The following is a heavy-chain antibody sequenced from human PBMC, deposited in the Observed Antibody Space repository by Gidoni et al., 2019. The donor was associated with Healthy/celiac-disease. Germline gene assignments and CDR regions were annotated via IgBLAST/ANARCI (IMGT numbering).Heavy chain of an antibody. Sequence: EVQLLESGGGLVQPGGSLRLSCAASGFTFSSYAMSWVRQAPGKGLGWVSAISGSGGSTYYADSVKGRFTISRDNSKNMLYLQMNSLRAEDTAVYYCAKDRGVSYCGGDCYSHYFDYWGQGTLVTVSS. CDR3: AKDRGVSYCGGDCYSHYFDY. V-gene: IGHV3-23*01. CDR2: ISGSGGST. J-gene: IGHJ4*02. CDR1: GFTFSSYA. D-gene: IGHD2-21*02.